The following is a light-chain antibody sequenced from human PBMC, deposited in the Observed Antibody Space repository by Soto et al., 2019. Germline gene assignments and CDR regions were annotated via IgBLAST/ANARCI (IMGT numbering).Light chain of an antibody. J-gene: IGKJ1*01. Sequence: EIVLTQSPGTLSLSPGERATLSCRASQSVSINYLAWYQQKPGQAPRLLIYGASSRATGIPDRFSGSGSGTDFTLTISRLEPEDFAVYYCRQYGSSPWTFGQGTKVEIK. CDR1: QSVSINY. CDR3: RQYGSSPWT. CDR2: GAS. V-gene: IGKV3-20*01.